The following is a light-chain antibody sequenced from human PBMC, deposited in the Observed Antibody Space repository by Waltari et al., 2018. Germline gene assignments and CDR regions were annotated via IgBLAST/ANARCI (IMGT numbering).Light chain of an antibody. V-gene: IGKV4-1*01. Sequence: DIVMTQSPDSLAVSLGERATISCRSRPTSLQSSNNKNYLALYQQRPGQPPRVLIYWASAWESGVPGRFSGSGSGTYFALTITSLQVEDVSLYCCHQYYGSPDTFGQGTRLDIK. CDR3: HQYYGSPDT. CDR2: WAS. J-gene: IGKJ2*01. CDR1: PTSLQSSNNKNY.